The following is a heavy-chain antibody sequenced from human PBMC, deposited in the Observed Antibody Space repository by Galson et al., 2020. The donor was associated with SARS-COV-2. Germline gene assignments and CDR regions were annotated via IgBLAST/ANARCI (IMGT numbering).Heavy chain of an antibody. V-gene: IGHV3-23*01. CDR3: AKDGTIRGHLGSGSGWFDS. CDR2: ISGSSGST. D-gene: IGHD3-10*01. Sequence: GESLKISCAPSGFTFSNYAMSWVRQAPGKGLEWVSTISGSSGSTYYADSVKGRFTISRDNSKNTLFLQMNSLRAEDTAVYYCAKDGTIRGHLGSGSGWFDSWGQGTLVTVSS. CDR1: GFTFSNYA. J-gene: IGHJ5*01.